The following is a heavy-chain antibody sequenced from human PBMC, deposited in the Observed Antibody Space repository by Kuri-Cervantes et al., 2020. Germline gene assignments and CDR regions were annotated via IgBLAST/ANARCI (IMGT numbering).Heavy chain of an antibody. Sequence: GESLKISCAASGFTFSSYWMHWVRQAPGKGLVWVSRTNSDGSSTSYADSVKGRFTISRDNAKNTLYLQMNSLRAEDTAVYYCARGGYEDGYNSVPPDAFDIWGQGTMVTVSS. CDR3: ARGGYEDGYNSVPPDAFDI. CDR2: TNSDGSST. V-gene: IGHV3-74*01. J-gene: IGHJ3*02. CDR1: GFTFSSYW. D-gene: IGHD5-24*01.